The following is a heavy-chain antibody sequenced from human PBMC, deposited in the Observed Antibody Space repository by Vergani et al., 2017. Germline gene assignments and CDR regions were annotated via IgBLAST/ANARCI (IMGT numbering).Heavy chain of an antibody. J-gene: IGHJ6*02. CDR2: ISSSSSYI. CDR1: GFTFSSYS. CDR3: ARVTTDGSGGMCCAYYYYGMDV. D-gene: IGHD2-15*01. V-gene: IGHV3-21*01. Sequence: EVQLVESGGGLVKPGGSLRLSCAASGFTFSSYSMNWVRQAPGKGLEWVSSISSSSSYIYYADSVKGRFTISRDNAKNSLYLQMNSLRAEDTAVYYCARVTTDGSGGMCCAYYYYGMDVWGQGTTVTVSS.